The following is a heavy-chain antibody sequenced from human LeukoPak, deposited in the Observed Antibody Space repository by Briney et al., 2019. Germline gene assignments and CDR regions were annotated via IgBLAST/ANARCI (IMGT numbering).Heavy chain of an antibody. CDR2: INGDGSTT. CDR1: GFTFSSYW. J-gene: IGHJ5*02. D-gene: IGHD3-10*01. Sequence: PGGSLRLSCVASGFTFSSYWMHWVRQDPRKGLVWVSRINGDGSTTTYVDSVKGRFTIYRDNAKNTVYLQMNSLRVEDTAVYYCATVRSGSWDWFDPWGQGTLVTVSS. V-gene: IGHV3-74*01. CDR3: ATVRSGSWDWFDP.